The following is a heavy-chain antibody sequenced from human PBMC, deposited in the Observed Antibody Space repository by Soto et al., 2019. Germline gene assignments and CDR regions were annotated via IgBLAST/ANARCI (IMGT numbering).Heavy chain of an antibody. D-gene: IGHD3-22*01. V-gene: IGHV1-69*01. J-gene: IGHJ4*02. CDR3: ARGYTDYEDHAYYFDS. CDR2: IIPIFGTP. CDR1: GGTFSTSL. Sequence: QVQLVQSGAEVKKPGSSVKVSCKASGGTFSTSLISWVRQAPGQGLEWMGGIIPIFGTPNNAQKFQGRVTITADESTSTVDMELNSRRSDDTAMYYCARGYTDYEDHAYYFDSWGQGTQVNVSS.